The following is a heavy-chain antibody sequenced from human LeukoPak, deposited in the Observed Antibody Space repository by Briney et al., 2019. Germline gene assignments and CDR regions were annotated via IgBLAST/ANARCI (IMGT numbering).Heavy chain of an antibody. CDR1: GYTFTSYD. Sequence: GASVKVSCKASGYTFTSYDINWVRQATGQGLEWMGWMNPNSGNTGYAQKFQGRVTITRNTSISTAYMELSSLRSEDTAVYYCARALDYDILTGFPYWGQGTLVTVSS. D-gene: IGHD3-9*01. CDR3: ARALDYDILTGFPY. V-gene: IGHV1-8*03. J-gene: IGHJ4*02. CDR2: MNPNSGNT.